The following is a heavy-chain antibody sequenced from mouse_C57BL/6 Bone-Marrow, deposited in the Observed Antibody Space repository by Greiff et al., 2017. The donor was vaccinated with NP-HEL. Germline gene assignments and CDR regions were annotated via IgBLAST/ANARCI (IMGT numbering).Heavy chain of an antibody. CDR2: ISSGGDYI. Sequence: EVQVVESGEGLVKPGGSLKLSCAASGFTFSSYAMSWVRQTPEKRLEWVAYISSGGDYIYYADTVKGRFTISRDNARNTLYLQMSSLKSEDTAMYYCTRDGWDESAMDYWGQGTSVTVSS. D-gene: IGHD4-1*01. CDR3: TRDGWDESAMDY. J-gene: IGHJ4*01. V-gene: IGHV5-9-1*02. CDR1: GFTFSSYA.